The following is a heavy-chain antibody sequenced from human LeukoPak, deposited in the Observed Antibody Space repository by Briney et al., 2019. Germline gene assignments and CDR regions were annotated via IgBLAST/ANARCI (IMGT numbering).Heavy chain of an antibody. J-gene: IGHJ4*02. CDR3: AKDLRYCSSTSCYTDYFDY. CDR2: ISGSGGST. D-gene: IGHD2-2*01. CDR1: GFTFSSYA. V-gene: IGHV3-23*01. Sequence: GGSLRLSCAASGFTFSSYAMSWVRQAPGKGLEWVSAISGSGGSTYHADSVKGRFTISRDNSKNTLYLQMNSLRAEDTAVYYCAKDLRYCSSTSCYTDYFDYRGQGTLVTVSS.